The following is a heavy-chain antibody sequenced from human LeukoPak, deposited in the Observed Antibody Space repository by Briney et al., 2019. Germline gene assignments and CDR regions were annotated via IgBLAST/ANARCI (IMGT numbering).Heavy chain of an antibody. CDR3: ARRGYCSSTSCHTAWYYYYYMDV. CDR2: IWYEGSNK. J-gene: IGHJ6*03. D-gene: IGHD2-2*01. V-gene: IGHV3-33*01. Sequence: GGSLRLSCAASGFTFSSYGMRWVRQAPGKGMEWVAVIWYEGSNKYYADFVKGRFTISRDNSKNTLYLQMNSLRAEDTAVYYCARRGYCSSTSCHTAWYYYYYMDVWGKGTTATVSS. CDR1: GFTFSSYG.